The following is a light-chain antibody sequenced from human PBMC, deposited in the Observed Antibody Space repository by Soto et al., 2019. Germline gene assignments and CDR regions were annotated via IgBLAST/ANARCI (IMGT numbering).Light chain of an antibody. CDR2: DAS. CDR3: HQRSNWPT. J-gene: IGKJ5*01. V-gene: IGKV3-11*01. CDR1: QSVSSY. Sequence: EIVLTQSPATLSLSPGERATLSCWASQSVSSYLAWYQQKPGQAPRLLIYDASNRATGIPARFSGSGSGTDFTLTISSLEPEDFAVYYCHQRSNWPTFGQGTRLEIK.